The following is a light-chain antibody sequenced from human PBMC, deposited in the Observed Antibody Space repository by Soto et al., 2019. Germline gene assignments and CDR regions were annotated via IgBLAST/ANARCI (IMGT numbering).Light chain of an antibody. J-gene: IGKJ1*01. Sequence: EIVLTQSPGTLSLSPGERATLSCRASQSVSSSYLAWYQQKPGQAPRLLIYGASSRATGIPDRFSGSGSGTDFTLTISRLEPVDFAVYYCQQYGSRTWTFGQGTKVEIK. CDR2: GAS. V-gene: IGKV3-20*01. CDR1: QSVSSSY. CDR3: QQYGSRTWT.